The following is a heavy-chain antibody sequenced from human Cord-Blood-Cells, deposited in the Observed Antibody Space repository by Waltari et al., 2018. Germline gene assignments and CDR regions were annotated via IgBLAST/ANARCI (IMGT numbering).Heavy chain of an antibody. V-gene: IGHV1-69*01. CDR1: GGTFSSYA. Sequence: QVQLVQPGAEVTKPGSSVKVSCKASGGTFSSYAIRWARQAPGQGLEWMGGIIPIFGTANYAQKFQGRVTITADESTSTAYMELSSLRSEDTAVYYCARDPTATGTDAFDIWGQGTMVTVSS. CDR3: ARDPTATGTDAFDI. CDR2: IIPIFGTA. D-gene: IGHD1-1*01. J-gene: IGHJ3*02.